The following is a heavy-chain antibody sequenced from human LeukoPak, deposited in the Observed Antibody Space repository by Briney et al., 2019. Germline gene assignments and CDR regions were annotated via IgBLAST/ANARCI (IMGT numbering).Heavy chain of an antibody. J-gene: IGHJ3*02. CDR2: INPNSGGT. CDR1: GYTFTGYY. Sequence: ASVKVSCKASGYTFTGYYMHWVRQAPGQGLEWMGWINPNSGGTNYAQKFQGRVTMTRDTSIRTAYMELSRLRSDDTAVYYCAKADSSGYYYLGRAFDIWGQGTMVTVSS. V-gene: IGHV1-2*02. CDR3: AKADSSGYYYLGRAFDI. D-gene: IGHD3-22*01.